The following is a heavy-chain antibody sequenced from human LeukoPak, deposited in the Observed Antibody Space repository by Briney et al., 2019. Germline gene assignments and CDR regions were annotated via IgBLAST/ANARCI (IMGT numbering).Heavy chain of an antibody. J-gene: IGHJ5*02. CDR1: GFTFSDYY. CDR3: AKVWYTSSWYWFDP. CDR2: IRDDGGNK. Sequence: PGGSLRLPCAASGFTFSDYYVTWVRQAPGKGLEWVAFIRDDGGNKFYADSVKGRFTISRDNSNNTLYLQMNSLRVEDTAVYYCAKVWYTSSWYWFDPWGQGTLVTVSS. V-gene: IGHV3-30*02. D-gene: IGHD6-13*01.